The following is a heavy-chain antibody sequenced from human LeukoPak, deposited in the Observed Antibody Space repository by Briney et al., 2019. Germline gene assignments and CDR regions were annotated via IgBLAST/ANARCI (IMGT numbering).Heavy chain of an antibody. V-gene: IGHV3-9*01. CDR3: AKGYCSSTSCYPTDY. Sequence: GGSLRLSCAASGFTFDDYAMPWVRHAPGKGLEWVSGISWNSGSIGYADSVKGRFTISRDNAKNSLYLQMNSLRAEDTALYYCAKGYCSSTSCYPTDYWGQGTLVTVSS. D-gene: IGHD2-2*01. CDR2: ISWNSGSI. J-gene: IGHJ4*02. CDR1: GFTFDDYA.